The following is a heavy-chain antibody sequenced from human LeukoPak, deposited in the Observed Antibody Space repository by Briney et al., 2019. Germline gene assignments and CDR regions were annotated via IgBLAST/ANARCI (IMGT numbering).Heavy chain of an antibody. CDR3: ARGFPTVTTRGVNYFDY. J-gene: IGHJ4*02. D-gene: IGHD4-17*01. CDR2: IYYSGST. V-gene: IGHV4-61*08. CDR1: GGSISSGGYY. Sequence: PSQTLSLTCTVSGGSISSGGYYWSWIRQPPGKGLEWIGYIYYSGSTNYNPSLKSRVTVSVDTSKNQFSLKLSSVTAADTAVYYCARGFPTVTTRGVNYFDYWGQGTLVTVSS.